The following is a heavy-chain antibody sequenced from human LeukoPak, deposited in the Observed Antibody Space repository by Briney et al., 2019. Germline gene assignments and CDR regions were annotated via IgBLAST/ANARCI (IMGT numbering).Heavy chain of an antibody. CDR2: IYYSGRT. D-gene: IGHD3-10*01. Sequence: SQTLSLTCTVSGVSISSGDYYWGWIRQLPGKGLEWIGYIYYSGRTYYNPSLKSRLTISVDTSKNQFSLNLNSVTAADTAVYYCARTRHGSGSYYDRWGQGTLVTVSS. CDR3: ARTRHGSGSYYDR. CDR1: GVSISSGDYY. V-gene: IGHV4-31*03. J-gene: IGHJ4*02.